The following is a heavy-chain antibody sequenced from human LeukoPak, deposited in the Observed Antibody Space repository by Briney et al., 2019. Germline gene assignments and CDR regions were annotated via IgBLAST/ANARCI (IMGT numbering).Heavy chain of an antibody. CDR2: IYHSGST. CDR1: GGSISSGGYY. J-gene: IGHJ4*02. V-gene: IGHV4-30-2*01. CDR3: ARHEKKLDCGGDCYFPDY. D-gene: IGHD2-21*01. Sequence: PSETLSLTCTVSGGSISSGGYYWSWIRQPPGKGLEWIGYIYHSGSTYYNPSLKSRVTISVDTSKNQFSLKLSSVTAADTAVYYCARHEKKLDCGGDCYFPDYWGQGTLVTVSS.